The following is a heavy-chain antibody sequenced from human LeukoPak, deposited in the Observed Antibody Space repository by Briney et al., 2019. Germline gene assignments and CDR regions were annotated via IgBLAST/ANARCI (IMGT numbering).Heavy chain of an antibody. Sequence: GGSLRLSCAASGFTFSSYAMSWVRQAPGKGLEWVSAISGSGGSTYYADSVKGWFTISRDNSKNTLHLQMNSLRAEDTAVYYCARDLLLWFGELSGDSDYWGQGTLVTVSS. J-gene: IGHJ4*02. CDR3: ARDLLLWFGELSGDSDY. CDR2: ISGSGGST. CDR1: GFTFSSYA. V-gene: IGHV3-23*01. D-gene: IGHD3-10*01.